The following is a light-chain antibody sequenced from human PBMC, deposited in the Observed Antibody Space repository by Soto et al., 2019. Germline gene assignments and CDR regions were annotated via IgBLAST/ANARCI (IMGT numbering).Light chain of an antibody. CDR2: GAS. J-gene: IGKJ1*01. CDR1: QSVSSK. Sequence: EIVLTQSPGTLSVSPGERATLSCRASQSVSSKLAWYQQKPGQAPRLLFYGASTGATGIPARFSGSGSETEFNLSISSLQSEDFAVYYCQQYNNWPGPFGQGTKVEIK. CDR3: QQYNNWPGP. V-gene: IGKV3-15*01.